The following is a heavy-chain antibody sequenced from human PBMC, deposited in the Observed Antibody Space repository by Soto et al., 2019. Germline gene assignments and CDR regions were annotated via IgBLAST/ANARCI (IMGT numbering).Heavy chain of an antibody. CDR3: ASGNIVRRVYWFDS. J-gene: IGHJ5*01. CDR2: INHSGST. V-gene: IGHV4-34*01. D-gene: IGHD3-16*02. Sequence: PSETLSLTCAVYGGSFSGYYWSWIRQPPGKGLEWIGEINHSGSTNYNPSLKSRVTISVDTSKNQFSLKLSSVTAADTAVYYCASGNIVRRVYWFDSWGQGTLVPVSS. CDR1: GGSFSGYY.